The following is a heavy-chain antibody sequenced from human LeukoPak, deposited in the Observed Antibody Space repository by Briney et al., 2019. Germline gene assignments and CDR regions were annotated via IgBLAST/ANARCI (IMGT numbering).Heavy chain of an antibody. CDR3: TRDFVVVPAAIDLFDY. D-gene: IGHD2-2*01. Sequence: GGSLRLSCTASGFTFGDYAMSWVRQAPGKGLEWVGFIRSKAYGGTTEYAASVKGRFTISRDDSKSIAYLQMISLKTEDTAVYYCTRDFVVVPAAIDLFDYWGQGTLVTVSS. CDR1: GFTFGDYA. V-gene: IGHV3-49*04. J-gene: IGHJ4*02. CDR2: IRSKAYGGTT.